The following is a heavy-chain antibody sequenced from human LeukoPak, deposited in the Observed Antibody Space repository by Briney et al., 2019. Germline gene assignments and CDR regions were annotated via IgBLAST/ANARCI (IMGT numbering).Heavy chain of an antibody. J-gene: IGHJ4*02. V-gene: IGHV4-59*01. CDR3: ARGGYDILTGYYIQDY. CDR2: IYYSGST. D-gene: IGHD3-9*01. CDR1: GGSISSYY. Sequence: PSETLSLTCTVSGGSISSYYWSWIRQPPGKGLGWIGYIYYSGSTNYNPSLKSRVTISVDTSKNQFSLKLSSVTAADTAVYYCARGGYDILTGYYIQDYWGQGTLVTVSS.